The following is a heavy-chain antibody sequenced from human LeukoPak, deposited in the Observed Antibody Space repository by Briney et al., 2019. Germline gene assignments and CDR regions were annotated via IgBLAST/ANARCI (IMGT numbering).Heavy chain of an antibody. Sequence: SQTLSLTCAISGDSVSSNSAAWNWIRQSPSRGLEWLGRTYYRSKWYNDYAVSVKSRITINSDTPKNQFSLQLNSVTPEDTAVYYCAREKFVFIAAAGAFDYWGQGTLVTVSS. CDR1: GDSVSSNSAA. V-gene: IGHV6-1*01. CDR2: TYYRSKWYN. CDR3: AREKFVFIAAAGAFDY. D-gene: IGHD6-13*01. J-gene: IGHJ4*02.